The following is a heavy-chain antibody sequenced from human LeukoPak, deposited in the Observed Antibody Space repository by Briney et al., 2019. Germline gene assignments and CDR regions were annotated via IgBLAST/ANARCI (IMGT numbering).Heavy chain of an antibody. CDR1: GYTFTGCY. V-gene: IGHV1-2*02. J-gene: IGHJ5*02. CDR3: ARMMPGAPYNWFDP. D-gene: IGHD2-2*01. CDR2: INPNSGGT. Sequence: GASVKVSCKASGYTFTGCYMHWVRQAPGQGLEWMGWINPNSGGTNYAQKFQGRVTMTRDTSISTAYMELSRLRSDDTAVYYCARMMPGAPYNWFDPWGQGTLVTVSS.